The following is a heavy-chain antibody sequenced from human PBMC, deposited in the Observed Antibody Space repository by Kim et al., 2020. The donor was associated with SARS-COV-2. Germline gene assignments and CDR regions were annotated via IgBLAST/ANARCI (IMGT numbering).Heavy chain of an antibody. Sequence: ASVKVSCKASGYTFTSYAMNWVRQAPGQGLEWMGWINTNTGNPTYAQGFTGRFVFSLDTSVSTAYLQISSLKAEDTAVYYCARVLWGISKYSSSSLIQSYYYGMDVWGQGTTVTVSS. V-gene: IGHV7-4-1*02. D-gene: IGHD6-6*01. CDR1: GYTFTSYA. J-gene: IGHJ6*02. CDR3: ARVLWGISKYSSSSLIQSYYYGMDV. CDR2: INTNTGNP.